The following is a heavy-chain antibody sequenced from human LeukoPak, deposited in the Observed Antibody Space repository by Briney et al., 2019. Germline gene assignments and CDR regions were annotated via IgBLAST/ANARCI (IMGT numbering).Heavy chain of an antibody. J-gene: IGHJ6*03. V-gene: IGHV4-34*01. CDR1: GGSISSYY. CDR3: ARVLRLLSNYYDSSGSPDGYYYYMDV. D-gene: IGHD3-22*01. CDR2: INHSGST. Sequence: KASETLSLTCTVSGGSISSYYWSWIRQPPGKGLEWIGEINHSGSTNYNPSLKSRVTISVDTSKNQFSLKLSSVTAADTAVYYCARVLRLLSNYYDSSGSPDGYYYYMDVWGKGTTVTVSS.